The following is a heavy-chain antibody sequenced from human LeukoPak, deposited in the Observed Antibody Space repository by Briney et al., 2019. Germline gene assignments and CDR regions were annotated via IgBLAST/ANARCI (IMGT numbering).Heavy chain of an antibody. Sequence: GGSLRLSCAASGFTFSSYSMNWVRQAPGKGLEWVSSISSSSSYIYYADSVKGRFTISRDNSKNTLYLQMNSLGAEDTAVYYCATTKPSITSYYFDYWGQGTLVTVSS. CDR2: ISSSSSYI. J-gene: IGHJ4*02. CDR1: GFTFSSYS. CDR3: ATTKPSITSYYFDY. D-gene: IGHD3-10*01. V-gene: IGHV3-21*04.